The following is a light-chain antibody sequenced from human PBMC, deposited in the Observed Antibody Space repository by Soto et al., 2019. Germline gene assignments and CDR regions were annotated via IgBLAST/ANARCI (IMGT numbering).Light chain of an antibody. CDR3: AAYTGNLNGPV. J-gene: IGLJ7*02. CDR2: ADN. CDR1: SSNIGAGYD. V-gene: IGLV1-40*01. Sequence: QSVLTQTPSVSGAPGQKITMSCTGSSSNIGAGYDVHWYQQIPGAAPRLLISADNNRPSGVPDRFSASKSGTSASLAISGLRPEDEAHYYCAAYTGNLNGPVFGGGTQLTAL.